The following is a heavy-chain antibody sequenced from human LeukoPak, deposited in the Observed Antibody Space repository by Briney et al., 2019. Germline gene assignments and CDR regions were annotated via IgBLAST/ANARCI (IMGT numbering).Heavy chain of an antibody. Sequence: SETLSLTCTVSGGSISSGGYYWSWIRQHPGKGLEWIGYIYYSGSTYYNPSLKSRVTISVDTSKNRFSLKLSSVTAADTAVYYCARSRDGYKFDYWGQGTLVTVSS. CDR1: GGSISSGGYY. V-gene: IGHV4-31*03. CDR3: ARSRDGYKFDY. D-gene: IGHD5-24*01. J-gene: IGHJ4*02. CDR2: IYYSGST.